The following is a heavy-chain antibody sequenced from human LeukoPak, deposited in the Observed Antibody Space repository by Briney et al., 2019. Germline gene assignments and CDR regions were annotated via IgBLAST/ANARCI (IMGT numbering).Heavy chain of an antibody. V-gene: IGHV4-34*01. CDR3: ARGRFLEWLLD. J-gene: IGHJ4*02. Sequence: PSETLSLTCAVYGGSFSGYYWSWIRQPPGKGLEWIGEINHSGSTNYNPSLKSRVTISVDTSKNQFSLKQSSVTAADTAVYYCARGRFLEWLLDWGQGTLVTVSS. CDR1: GGSFSGYY. D-gene: IGHD3-3*01. CDR2: INHSGST.